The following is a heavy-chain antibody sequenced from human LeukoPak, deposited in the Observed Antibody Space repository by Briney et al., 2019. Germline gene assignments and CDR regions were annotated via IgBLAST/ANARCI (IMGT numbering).Heavy chain of an antibody. Sequence: GGSLRLSCAASGFTFSSHAMSWVRQAPGKGLEWVSAISGSGGSTYYADSVKGRFTISRDNSKNTLYLQMNSLRAEDTAVYYCARRSAARDAFDIWGQGTMVTVSS. V-gene: IGHV3-23*01. CDR3: ARRSAARDAFDI. D-gene: IGHD6-6*01. CDR1: GFTFSSHA. CDR2: ISGSGGST. J-gene: IGHJ3*02.